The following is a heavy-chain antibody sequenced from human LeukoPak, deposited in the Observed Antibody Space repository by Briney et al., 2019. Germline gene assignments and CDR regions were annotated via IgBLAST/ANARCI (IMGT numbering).Heavy chain of an antibody. D-gene: IGHD3-10*01. CDR2: IIPIFGTA. CDR3: AREGFHYYYMDV. V-gene: IGHV1-69*01. Sequence: SVEGSCKASGGTFSSYAISWVRQAPGQGLEWMGGIIPIFGTANYAQKFQGRVTITADESTSTAYMELSSLRSEDTAVYYCAREGFHYYYMDVWGKGTTVTVSS. CDR1: GGTFSSYA. J-gene: IGHJ6*03.